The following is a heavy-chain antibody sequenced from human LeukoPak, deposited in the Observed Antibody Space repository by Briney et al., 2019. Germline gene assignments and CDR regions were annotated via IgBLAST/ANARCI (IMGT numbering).Heavy chain of an antibody. CDR1: GFTFSSYA. V-gene: IGHV3-23*01. CDR2: ISGSGGST. D-gene: IGHD2-15*01. J-gene: IGHJ4*02. Sequence: GGSLRLSCAASGFTFSSYAMSWVRQAPGKGLEWVSTISGSGGSTYYADSVKGRFTISRDNSKNTLYLQMKSLRAEDTAVYYCATIPIYCSGGSCYTPYWGQGTLVTVSS. CDR3: ATIPIYCSGGSCYTPY.